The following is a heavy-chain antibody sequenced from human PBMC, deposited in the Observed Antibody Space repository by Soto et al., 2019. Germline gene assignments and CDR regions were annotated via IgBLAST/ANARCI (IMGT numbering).Heavy chain of an antibody. D-gene: IGHD5-12*01. CDR1: GGSVNSFH. CDR2: FYNIGNT. Sequence: PSETLSLTCTVSGGSVNSFHWGWLRQPPGKGLEWIGYFYNIGNTNYNPSLKSRVTISVDTAKNQLSLNLTSVTAADTAVYFCARKFTLGYNAIGFWGQGTLVTVS. CDR3: ARKFTLGYNAIGF. V-gene: IGHV4-59*08. J-gene: IGHJ4*02.